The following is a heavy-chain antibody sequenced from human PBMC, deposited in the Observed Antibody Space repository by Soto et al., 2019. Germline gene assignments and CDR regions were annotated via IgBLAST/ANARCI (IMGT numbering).Heavy chain of an antibody. V-gene: IGHV4-39*01. CDR3: ARLRWAGQWLVHYYYGMDV. D-gene: IGHD6-19*01. Sequence: SETLSLTCTVSGGSISSSSYYWGWIRQPPGKGLEWIGSIYYSGSTYYNPSLKSRVTISVDTSKNQFSLKLSSVTAADTAVYYCARLRWAGQWLVHYYYGMDVWGQGTTVTVSS. J-gene: IGHJ6*02. CDR1: GGSISSSSYY. CDR2: IYYSGST.